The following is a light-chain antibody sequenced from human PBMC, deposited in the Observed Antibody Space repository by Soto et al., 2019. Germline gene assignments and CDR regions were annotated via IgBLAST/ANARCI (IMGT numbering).Light chain of an antibody. V-gene: IGKV1-5*03. J-gene: IGKJ1*01. Sequence: DIQMTQSPSTLSASVGDRVTITYRASQSISSWLAWYQQKTGKAPKLLIYKASNLESGVPSRFSGSGSGTEFTLAISSLQPDDFATYYCQEYSTYARTFGQGTKVEIK. CDR1: QSISSW. CDR3: QEYSTYART. CDR2: KAS.